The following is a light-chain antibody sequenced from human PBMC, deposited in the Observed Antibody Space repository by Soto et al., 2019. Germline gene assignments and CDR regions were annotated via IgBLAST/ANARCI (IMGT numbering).Light chain of an antibody. CDR3: LQNNSTLGA. CDR1: QGIGND. V-gene: IGKV1-17*01. Sequence: DIQMTQSPSSLSASVGDRVTITCRASQGIGNDLGWYQQKPGKAPKRLIYAASSLQSGVPSRFSGSDFGTDFPFTFTSLHPEDFALYYCLQNNSTLGAFGKGTKVNIK. J-gene: IGKJ2*01. CDR2: AAS.